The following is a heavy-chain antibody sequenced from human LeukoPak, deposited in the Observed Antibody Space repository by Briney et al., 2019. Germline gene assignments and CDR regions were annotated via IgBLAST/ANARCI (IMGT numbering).Heavy chain of an antibody. CDR1: GGSFSGYY. D-gene: IGHD3-9*01. CDR3: ARADVYYDILTGYYTRRQYSWFDP. Sequence: SETLSLTCAVYGGSFSGYYWSWIRQPPGKGLEWIGEINHSGSTNYNPSLKSRVTISVDTSKNQFSLKLSSVTAADTAVYYCARADVYYDILTGYYTRRQYSWFDPWGQGTLVTVSS. J-gene: IGHJ5*02. V-gene: IGHV4-34*01. CDR2: INHSGST.